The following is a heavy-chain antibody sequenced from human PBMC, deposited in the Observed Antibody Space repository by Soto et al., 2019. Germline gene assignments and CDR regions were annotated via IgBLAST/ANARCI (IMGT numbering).Heavy chain of an antibody. CDR1: GFTLSNYG. Sequence: PGGSLRLSCAASGFTLSNYGMHWVRQAPGKGLEWVAVIWYDGTNKYYADSVKGRFTISRDDSKNTLYLQMNSLRAEDTAVYYCARDHSGYYFDYWGQGALVTVSS. CDR3: ARDHSGYYFDY. J-gene: IGHJ4*02. V-gene: IGHV3-33*08. CDR2: IWYDGTNK. D-gene: IGHD5-12*01.